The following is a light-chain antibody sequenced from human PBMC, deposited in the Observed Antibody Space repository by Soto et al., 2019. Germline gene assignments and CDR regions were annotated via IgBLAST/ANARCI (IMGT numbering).Light chain of an antibody. J-gene: IGKJ1*01. CDR1: QIFSSS. Sequence: EIVVTQSPATLSVSPGERATLSCRASQIFSSSLAWYQQKPGQPPRLLIYGASTRAAGVPPRFSGSGSGTAFTLTISSLQSEDFAVYYCQLYSNWPRWTFGQGTKVDTK. CDR2: GAS. V-gene: IGKV3-15*01. CDR3: QLYSNWPRWT.